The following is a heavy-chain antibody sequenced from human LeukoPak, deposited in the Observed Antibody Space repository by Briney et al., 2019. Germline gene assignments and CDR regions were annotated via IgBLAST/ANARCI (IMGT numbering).Heavy chain of an antibody. CDR1: GFTFSSYW. CDR3: AKGPVVTLDS. D-gene: IGHD4-23*01. CDR2: VNGGGSST. J-gene: IGHJ4*02. Sequence: LPGGSLRLSCAASGFTFSSYWMHWVRQAPGKGLEWVSSVNGGGSSTYYADSVKGRFTISRDNSRNTLYLQMNSLRVEDTAVYYCAKGPVVTLDSWGQGTLVSVSS. V-gene: IGHV3-74*01.